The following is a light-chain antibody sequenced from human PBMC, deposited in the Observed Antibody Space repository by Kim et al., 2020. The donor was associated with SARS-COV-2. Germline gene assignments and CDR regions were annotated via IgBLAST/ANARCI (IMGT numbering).Light chain of an antibody. V-gene: IGKV1-39*01. Sequence: ASVGDRVTITCRASQSITSYLNWYQQQPGKAPKLLIYAASSLQSGVPSRFSGSGSGTDFTLTISNLQPEDFASYYCQQSYSAPPYTFGQGTKLEI. CDR1: QSITSY. CDR3: QQSYSAPPYT. CDR2: AAS. J-gene: IGKJ2*01.